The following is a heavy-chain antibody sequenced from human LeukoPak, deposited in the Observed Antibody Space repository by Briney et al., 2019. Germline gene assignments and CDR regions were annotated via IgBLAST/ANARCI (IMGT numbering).Heavy chain of an antibody. CDR2: ISYDGSNK. D-gene: IGHD3-10*01. Sequence: GGSLRLSCAASGFTFSSYAMHWVRQAPGEGLEWVAVISYDGSNKYYADSVKGRFTISRDNSKNTLYLQMNSLRAEDTAVYYCAKEEGSGSYSDYWGQGTLVTVSS. CDR1: GFTFSSYA. CDR3: AKEEGSGSYSDY. J-gene: IGHJ4*02. V-gene: IGHV3-30-3*01.